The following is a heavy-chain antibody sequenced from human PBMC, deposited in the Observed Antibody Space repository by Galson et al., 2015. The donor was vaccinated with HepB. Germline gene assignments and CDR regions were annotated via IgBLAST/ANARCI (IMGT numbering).Heavy chain of an antibody. D-gene: IGHD4-17*01. Sequence: ALRLSCAASGFTFSSYAMHWVRQAPGEGLEGVAVISYDGSNKYYADSVKGRFTISRDNTKNTLYLQMNSLRAEDSAVYYCARETTVTPFDYWGQGTLVTVSS. CDR1: GFTFSSYA. J-gene: IGHJ4*02. V-gene: IGHV3-30-3*01. CDR2: ISYDGSNK. CDR3: ARETTVTPFDY.